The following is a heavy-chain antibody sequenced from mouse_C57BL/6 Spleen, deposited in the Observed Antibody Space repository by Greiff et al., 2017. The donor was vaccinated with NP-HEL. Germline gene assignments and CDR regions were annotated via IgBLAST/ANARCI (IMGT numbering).Heavy chain of an antibody. CDR2: ISSGGDYI. CDR3: TRGRDYDGLYYAMDY. Sequence: EVKLMESGEGLVKPGGSLKLSCAASGFTFSSYAMSWVRQTPEKRLEWVAYISSGGDYIYYADTVKGRFTISRDNARNTLYLQMSSLKSEDTAMYYWTRGRDYDGLYYAMDYWGQGTSVTVSS. CDR1: GFTFSSYA. J-gene: IGHJ4*01. D-gene: IGHD2-4*01. V-gene: IGHV5-9-1*02.